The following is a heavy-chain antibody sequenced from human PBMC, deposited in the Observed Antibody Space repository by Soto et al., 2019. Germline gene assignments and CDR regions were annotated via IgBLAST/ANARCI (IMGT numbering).Heavy chain of an antibody. V-gene: IGHV4-4*07. CDR1: GASLTNYY. J-gene: IGHJ4*02. CDR3: ERGSMLIDY. CDR2: IFPSGIN. D-gene: IGHD2-8*01. Sequence: PSETLSLTCTVSGASLTNYYWSWIRQPAGKGLEWIGRIFPSGINNHNPSLKSRVTMSVDTSKNQFSLNLSSVTAADTAVYYCERGSMLIDYWGQGTLVTVSS.